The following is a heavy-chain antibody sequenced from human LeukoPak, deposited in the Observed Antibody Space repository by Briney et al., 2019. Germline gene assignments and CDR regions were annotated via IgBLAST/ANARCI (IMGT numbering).Heavy chain of an antibody. D-gene: IGHD3-22*01. J-gene: IGHJ4*02. Sequence: PSETLSLTCTVSGGSITDYHWIWIRQPAGKGLEWIGRLYTSGSTNYNPSLKSRVSMSVDTSKKQFSLRLSSVTAADTAIYYCASDYFDRTGYYGFIYWGQGSLVTISS. V-gene: IGHV4-4*07. CDR2: LYTSGST. CDR3: ASDYFDRTGYYGFIY. CDR1: GGSITDYH.